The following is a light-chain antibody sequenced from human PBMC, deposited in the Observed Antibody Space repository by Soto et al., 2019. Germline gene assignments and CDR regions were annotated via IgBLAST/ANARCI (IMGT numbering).Light chain of an antibody. Sequence: EVVLTQSPATLSLSPGERATLSCRASQNVRAFLDWYQQKPGQAPRLLIYAASNRATGIPDRFSGSGSGTDFTLTISSLEPEDFAVYYCQQRSDWPPTFGQGTKVEIK. CDR2: AAS. CDR3: QQRSDWPPT. J-gene: IGKJ1*01. V-gene: IGKV3-11*01. CDR1: QNVRAF.